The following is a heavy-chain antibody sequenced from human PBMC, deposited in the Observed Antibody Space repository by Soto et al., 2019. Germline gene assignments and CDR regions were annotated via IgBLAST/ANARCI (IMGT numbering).Heavy chain of an antibody. CDR2: ISAYNGNT. CDR1: GYTSTSYG. J-gene: IGHJ4*02. Sequence: ASVKVSCKASGYTSTSYGISWVRQAPGQGLEWMGWISAYNGNTNYAQKLQGRVTMTTDTSTSTAYMELRSLRSDDTAVYYCARDSQGSGPYDILTGSNDYWGQGTLVTVSS. CDR3: ARDSQGSGPYDILTGSNDY. D-gene: IGHD3-9*01. V-gene: IGHV1-18*01.